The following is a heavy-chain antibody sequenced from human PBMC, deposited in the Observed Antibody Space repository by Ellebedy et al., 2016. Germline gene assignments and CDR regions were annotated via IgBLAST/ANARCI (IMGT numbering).Heavy chain of an antibody. J-gene: IGHJ5*02. CDR2: IWNDGSHQ. V-gene: IGHV3-33*01. CDR3: ARDVVTAAGLDWFDP. Sequence: GESLKISXAASGFTFGSYGMYWVRQAPGKGLNWVAAIWNDGSHQYYADSVKGRFTISRDNSKKTLFLQMSSLRAEDTAVYYCARDVVTAAGLDWFDPWGQGTLVTVSS. CDR1: GFTFGSYG. D-gene: IGHD6-13*01.